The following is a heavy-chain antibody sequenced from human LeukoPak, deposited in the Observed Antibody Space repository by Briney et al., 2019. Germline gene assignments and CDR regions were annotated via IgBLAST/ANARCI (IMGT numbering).Heavy chain of an antibody. CDR3: ARNYYDSSGYYQTINAFDI. V-gene: IGHV2-70*11. D-gene: IGHD3-22*01. CDR2: IDWDDDK. CDR1: GFSLRASGMC. Sequence: SGPAQVKPTQTLTLTCTFSGFSLRASGMCVSWIRQPPGKALEWLARIDWDDDKYYSTSLKTRLTISKDTSKNQVVLTMSNMDPVDTATYYCARNYYDSSGYYQTINAFDIWGQGTMVTVSS. J-gene: IGHJ3*02.